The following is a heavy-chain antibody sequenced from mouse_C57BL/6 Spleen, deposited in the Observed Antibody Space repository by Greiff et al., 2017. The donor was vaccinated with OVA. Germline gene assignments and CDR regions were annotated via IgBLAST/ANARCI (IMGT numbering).Heavy chain of an antibody. CDR3: ARDRDGSSYGAYFDV. CDR2: IDPANGHS. J-gene: IGHJ1*03. D-gene: IGHD1-1*01. V-gene: IGHV14-3*01. CDR1: GFNIKNTY. Sequence: EVQLQQSVAELVRPGASVKLSCTASGFNIKNTYMHWVKQRPEQGLEWIGRIDPANGHSKFAPQFQGKATITADISSNTAYLQLSSLTSEDTASDYCARDRDGSSYGAYFDVWGTGTTVTVSS.